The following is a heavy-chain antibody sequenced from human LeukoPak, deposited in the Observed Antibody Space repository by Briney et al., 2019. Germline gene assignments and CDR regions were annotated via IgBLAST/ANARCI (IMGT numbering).Heavy chain of an antibody. J-gene: IGHJ6*02. CDR3: ARDLGSSWYGGPYYYYGMDV. CDR2: ISSSSSYI. D-gene: IGHD6-13*01. V-gene: IGHV3-21*01. CDR1: GFTFSSYS. Sequence: GGSLRLSCAASGFTFSSYSMNWVRQAPGKGLEWVSSISSSSSYIHYADSVKGRFTISRDNAKNSLYLQMNSLRAEDTAVYYCARDLGSSWYGGPYYYYGMDVWGQGTTVTVSS.